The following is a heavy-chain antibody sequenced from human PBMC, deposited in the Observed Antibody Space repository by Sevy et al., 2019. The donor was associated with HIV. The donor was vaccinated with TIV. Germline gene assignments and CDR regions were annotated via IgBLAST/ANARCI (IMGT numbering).Heavy chain of an antibody. Sequence: ASVKVSCKASGYTFTGYYMHWVRQAPGQGPEWMGWINPNSGGTNYAQMFQGRVTVTRDTSISTAYMELSRLRSDDTAVYYCARGGAFGVVIRSYGMDVWGQGTTVTVSS. V-gene: IGHV1-2*02. J-gene: IGHJ6*02. D-gene: IGHD3-3*01. CDR2: INPNSGGT. CDR1: GYTFTGYY. CDR3: ARGGAFGVVIRSYGMDV.